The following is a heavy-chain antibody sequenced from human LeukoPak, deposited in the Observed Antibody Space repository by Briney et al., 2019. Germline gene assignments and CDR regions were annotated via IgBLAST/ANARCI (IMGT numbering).Heavy chain of an antibody. CDR1: GGSISSGSYY. D-gene: IGHD4-17*01. CDR2: IYTSGST. J-gene: IGHJ5*02. Sequence: SQTLSLTCTVSGGSISSGSYYWSWIRQPAGKGLEWIGRIYTSGSTNYNPSLKSRVTISVDTSKNQFSLKLSSVTAADTAVYYCARIRTPRYGDYLLGWFDPWGQGTLVTVSS. CDR3: ARIRTPRYGDYLLGWFDP. V-gene: IGHV4-61*02.